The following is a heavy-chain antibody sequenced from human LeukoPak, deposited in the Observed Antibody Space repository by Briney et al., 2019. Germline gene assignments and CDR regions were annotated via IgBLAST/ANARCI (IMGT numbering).Heavy chain of an antibody. CDR3: ATLPYGDYDLDY. CDR2: ISGDGGTT. J-gene: IGHJ4*02. D-gene: IGHD4-17*01. V-gene: IGHV3-43*02. CDR1: GFTFDDYA. Sequence: GGSLRLSCAASGFTFDDYAMHWVRQAPGNGLEWVSLISGDGGTTSHGDSVKGRFTISRDNSKNSLFLQMISLRTEDTALYYCATLPYGDYDLDYWGQGTLVTVSS.